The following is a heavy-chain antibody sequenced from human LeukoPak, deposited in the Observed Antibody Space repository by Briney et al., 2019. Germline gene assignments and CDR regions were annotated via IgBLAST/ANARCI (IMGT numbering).Heavy chain of an antibody. CDR1: GFTFSSHA. J-gene: IGHJ4*02. D-gene: IGHD6-6*01. V-gene: IGHV3-23*01. Sequence: GGSLRLSCAASGFTFSSHAMSWVRQAPGKGLEWVSAISGSGGSTYYADSVKGRFTISRDNSKNTLYLQMNSLRAEDTAVYYCAKARAARPNYYFDYWGQGTLVTVSS. CDR2: ISGSGGST. CDR3: AKARAARPNYYFDY.